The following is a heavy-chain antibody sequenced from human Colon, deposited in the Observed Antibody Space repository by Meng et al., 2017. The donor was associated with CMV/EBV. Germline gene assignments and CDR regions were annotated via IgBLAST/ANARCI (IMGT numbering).Heavy chain of an antibody. V-gene: IGHV1-46*01. D-gene: IGHD1-26*01. Sequence: SFKAPGYTFTSDPIHWMRQAPGQGLEWMGVIIPGDGGTNYAQKFQGRVTMTGDTSTSAVYMELSSLTSEDKAVYFCARNSGSFFNYWGQGTLVTVSS. J-gene: IGHJ4*02. CDR1: GYTFTSDP. CDR3: ARNSGSFFNY. CDR2: IIPGDGGT.